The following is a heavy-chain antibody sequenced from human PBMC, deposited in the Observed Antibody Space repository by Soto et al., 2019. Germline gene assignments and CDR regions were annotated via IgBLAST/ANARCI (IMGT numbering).Heavy chain of an antibody. CDR3: ASSMETNYFYCMDV. D-gene: IGHD2-8*01. CDR2: IIPMFGKP. V-gene: IGHV1-69*01. CDR1: GGTFRSYA. J-gene: IGHJ6*02. Sequence: QVQLVQSGAEVREPGSSVKVSCEASGGTFRSYAINWVRQAPGQGLEWMGGIIPMFGKPNYAEKFLGRVTISADESTRTAYMEVTRLKSEDTAVYYCASSMETNYFYCMDVWGLGTTVTVSS.